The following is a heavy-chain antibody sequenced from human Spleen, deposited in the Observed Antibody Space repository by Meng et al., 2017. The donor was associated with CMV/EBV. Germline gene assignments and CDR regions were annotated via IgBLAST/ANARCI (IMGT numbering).Heavy chain of an antibody. CDR2: IIPIFGTA. CDR1: GGTFSSYA. J-gene: IGHJ6*02. D-gene: IGHD3-22*01. V-gene: IGHV1-69*05. CDR3: ARGRHYYDSSGESYYYGMDV. Sequence: SVKVSCKASGGTFSSYAISWVRQAPGQGLEWLGGIIPIFGTANYAQKFQGRVTISTDDSTSTAYMELSSLRSEDTAVYYCARGRHYYDSSGESYYYGMDVWGQGTTVTVSS.